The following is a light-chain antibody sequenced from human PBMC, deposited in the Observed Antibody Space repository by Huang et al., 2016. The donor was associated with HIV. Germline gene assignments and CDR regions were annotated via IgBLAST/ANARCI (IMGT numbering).Light chain of an antibody. J-gene: IGKJ3*01. CDR2: GAS. V-gene: IGKV3-20*01. Sequence: EIVLTQSPGTLSLSPGERATLSCRASQSISSSSLAWYLQKPGQAPPLLIHGASTRDTDIPDRFSGSGSGTDFTLTISRLEPEDFAVYYCHQYGSPPFTFGPGTKVDIK. CDR1: QSISSSS. CDR3: HQYGSPPFT.